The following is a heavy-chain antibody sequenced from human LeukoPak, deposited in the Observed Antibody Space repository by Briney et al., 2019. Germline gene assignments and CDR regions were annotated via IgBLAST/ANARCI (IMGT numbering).Heavy chain of an antibody. CDR3: ARGIVVVPAAIVSYFDY. CDR2: IIPIFGTA. D-gene: IGHD2-2*02. CDR1: GGTFSSYA. J-gene: IGHJ4*02. Sequence: PVKVSCKASGGTFSSYAISWVRQAPGQGLEWMGGIIPIFGTANYAQKFQGRVTITADESTSTAYMELSSLRSEDTAVYYCARGIVVVPAAIVSYFDYWGQGTLVTVSS. V-gene: IGHV1-69*13.